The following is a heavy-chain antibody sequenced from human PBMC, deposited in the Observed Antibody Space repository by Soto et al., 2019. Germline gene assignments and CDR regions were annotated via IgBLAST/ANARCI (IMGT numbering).Heavy chain of an antibody. CDR1: GYIFTNYY. J-gene: IGHJ4*02. D-gene: IGHD7-27*01. V-gene: IGHV1-46*01. CDR2: INPSGGST. Sequence: QVQLVQSEAEVKNPGASVKLSCKASGYIFTNYYIHWLRQAPGQGLEWMAIINPSGGSTNYAQKFQGRDTLARDTCTNTVDMELSSLRSEDTAIYYCARDLTSGDYWGQGTLVTVSS. CDR3: ARDLTSGDY.